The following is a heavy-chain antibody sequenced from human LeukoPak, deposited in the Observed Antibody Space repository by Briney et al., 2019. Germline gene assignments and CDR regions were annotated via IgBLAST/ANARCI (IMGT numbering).Heavy chain of an antibody. CDR1: GYTFTSYG. CDR3: ARDNYYDSSGYLDY. J-gene: IGHJ4*02. Sequence: ASVKVSCKASGYTFTSYGISWVRQAPGQGLEWMGWISAHNGNTNYAQKPQGRVTMTTDTSTSTAYMELRSLRSDDTAVYYCARDNYYDSSGYLDYWGQGTLVTVSS. D-gene: IGHD3-22*01. V-gene: IGHV1-18*01. CDR2: ISAHNGNT.